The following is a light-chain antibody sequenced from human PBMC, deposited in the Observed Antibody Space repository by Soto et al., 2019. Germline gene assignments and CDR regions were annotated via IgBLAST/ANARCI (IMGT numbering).Light chain of an antibody. CDR1: QSVSRY. V-gene: IGKV1-39*01. CDR2: AAS. Sequence: DVQMTQSPSSLSALVEDRVTITCRASQSVSRYLNWYQHKPGKAPKLLINAASNLRSGVPSRFSGSGSGTDFTLTIDGLQPEDFAVYYCQQSYITPPITFGQGTRLEVK. J-gene: IGKJ5*01. CDR3: QQSYITPPIT.